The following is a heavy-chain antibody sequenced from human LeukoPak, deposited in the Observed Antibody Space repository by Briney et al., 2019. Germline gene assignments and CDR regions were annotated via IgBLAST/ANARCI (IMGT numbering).Heavy chain of an antibody. CDR3: AREKGSSGWYGYYFDY. V-gene: IGHV6-1*01. CDR2: TYYRSKWYN. Sequence: SQTLSLTCAISGDSVSSNSAAWNWIRQSPSRGLEWLGRTYYRSKWYNDYAVSVKSRITINLDTSKNQFSLQLNSVTPEDTAVYYCAREKGSSGWYGYYFDYWGQGTLVTVSS. D-gene: IGHD6-19*01. CDR1: GDSVSSNSAA. J-gene: IGHJ4*02.